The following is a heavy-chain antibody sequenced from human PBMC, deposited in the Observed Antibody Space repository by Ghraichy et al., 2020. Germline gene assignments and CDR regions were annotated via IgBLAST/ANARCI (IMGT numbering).Heavy chain of an antibody. CDR3: ARRVRRQLVRGYYYGMDV. CDR1: GGSISSRSYY. CDR2: IYYSGST. V-gene: IGHV4-39*07. D-gene: IGHD6-6*01. Sequence: SETLSLTCTVSGGSISSRSYYWGWIRQPPGKGLEWIGSIYYSGSTYYNPPLKSRVTISVDTSKNQFSLKLSSVTAADTAVYYCARRVRRQLVRGYYYGMDVWCQGKSVTVYS. J-gene: IGHJ6*02.